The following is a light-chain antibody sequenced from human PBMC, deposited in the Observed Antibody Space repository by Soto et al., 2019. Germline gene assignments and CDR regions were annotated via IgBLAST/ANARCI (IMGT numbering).Light chain of an antibody. V-gene: IGLV2-14*01. CDR3: SSYTSSSTPYV. J-gene: IGLJ1*01. CDR2: EVS. CDR1: SSDVGGYNY. Sequence: QSVLTQPASVSGSPGQSITISCTGTSSDVGGYNYVSWYQQHPGKAPKLMIYEVSNRPSGVSNRFSGSKSGNTASLTISGLQADDEADYYCSSYTSSSTPYVFGTGTKVTVL.